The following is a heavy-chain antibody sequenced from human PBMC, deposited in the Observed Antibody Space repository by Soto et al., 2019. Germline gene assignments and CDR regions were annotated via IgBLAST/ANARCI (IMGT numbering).Heavy chain of an antibody. Sequence: GASVKVSCKASGGTFSSYAISWVRQAPGQGLEWMGGIIPIFGTANYAQKFQGRVTITADESTSTAYMELSSLRSEDTAVYYYGSGSYRYFDYWGQGTLVTVSS. V-gene: IGHV1-69*13. CDR2: IIPIFGTA. CDR3: GSGSYRYFDY. CDR1: GGTFSSYA. J-gene: IGHJ4*02. D-gene: IGHD3-10*01.